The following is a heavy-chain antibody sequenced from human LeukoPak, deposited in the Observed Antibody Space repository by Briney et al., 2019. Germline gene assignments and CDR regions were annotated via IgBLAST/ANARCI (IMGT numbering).Heavy chain of an antibody. J-gene: IGHJ4*02. CDR1: GFTFSTYW. CDR3: AKEGGYSYGHFDY. CDR2: INSDGGST. D-gene: IGHD5-18*01. Sequence: GGSLRLSCAASGFTFSTYWMHWVRQAPGKGLVWVSRINSDGGSTSYADSVKGRFTISRDNAKSTLYLQMNSLRAEDTALYYCAKEGGYSYGHFDYWGQGTLVTVSS. V-gene: IGHV3-74*01.